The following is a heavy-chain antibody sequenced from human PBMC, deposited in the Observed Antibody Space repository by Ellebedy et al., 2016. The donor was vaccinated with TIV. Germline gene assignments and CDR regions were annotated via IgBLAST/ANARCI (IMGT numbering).Heavy chain of an antibody. Sequence: ASVKVSCKASGYTFTGYYMHWVRQAPGQGLEWMAWINPYSGCTNYAQKFQGRVTMTRDTSISTADMELSRLRSDDTAVYYCARAHLQQWLVAFDYWGQGTLVTVSS. CDR2: INPYSGCT. V-gene: IGHV1-2*02. J-gene: IGHJ4*02. CDR3: ARAHLQQWLVAFDY. D-gene: IGHD6-19*01. CDR1: GYTFTGYY.